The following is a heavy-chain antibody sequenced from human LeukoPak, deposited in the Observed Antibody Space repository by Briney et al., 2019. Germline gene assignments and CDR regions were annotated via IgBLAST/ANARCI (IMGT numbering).Heavy chain of an antibody. CDR3: AKAKGITISSSDF. V-gene: IGHV3-30-3*01. D-gene: IGHD3-9*01. Sequence: PGRSLRLSCAASGFTFSSYAMHWVRQAPGKGLEWVAVISYDGSNKYYADSVKGRFTISRDNSKNTLYLQMNSLRAEDTAVYYCAKAKGITISSSDFWGQGTLVTVSS. J-gene: IGHJ4*02. CDR1: GFTFSSYA. CDR2: ISYDGSNK.